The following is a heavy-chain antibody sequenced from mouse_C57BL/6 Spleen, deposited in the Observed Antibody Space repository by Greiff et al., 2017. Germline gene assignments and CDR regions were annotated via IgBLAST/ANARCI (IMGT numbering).Heavy chain of an antibody. Sequence: QVHVKQPGAELVKPGASVKLSCKASGYTFTSYWMHWVKQRPGRGLEWIGRIDPNSGGTKYNEKFKSKATLTVDKPSSTAYMQLSSLTSEDSAVYYCARSPTIVKAAMDYWGQGTSVTVSS. D-gene: IGHD2-5*01. CDR2: IDPNSGGT. CDR1: GYTFTSYW. CDR3: ARSPTIVKAAMDY. V-gene: IGHV1-72*01. J-gene: IGHJ4*01.